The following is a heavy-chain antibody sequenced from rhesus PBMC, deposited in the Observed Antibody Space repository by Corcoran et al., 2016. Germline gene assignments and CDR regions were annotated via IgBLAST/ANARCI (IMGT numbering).Heavy chain of an antibody. J-gene: IGHJ4*01. D-gene: IGHD6-13*01. CDR3: ARGYSSWSRYFDY. CDR2: IRGGSGST. CDR1: GGSFSGYY. V-gene: IGHV4-165*01. Sequence: QVQLQESGPGLVKPSETLSLTCAVSGGSFSGYYWGWIRQPPGKGLEGIGYIRGGSGSTDYTPSLKSRVTISTDTSKNQFSLKLSSVTAADTAVYYCARGYSSWSRYFDYWGQGVLVTVSS.